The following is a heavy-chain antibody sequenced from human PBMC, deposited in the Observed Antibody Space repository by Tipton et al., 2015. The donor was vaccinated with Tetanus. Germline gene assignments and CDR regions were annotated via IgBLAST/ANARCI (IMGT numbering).Heavy chain of an antibody. Sequence: QLVQSGAEVKKPGASVKVSCKASGYTFTDYYIHWVRQAPGQGLEWMGRINPDNDGTFYAQKFQGRVTITRDTSISTAFLELSSLRIDDTVVYYCARRGRHTQDAFDIWGQGTMVTVSS. J-gene: IGHJ3*02. CDR2: INPDNDGT. V-gene: IGHV1-2*01. CDR1: GYTFTDYY. CDR3: ARRGRHTQDAFDI. D-gene: IGHD2-2*02.